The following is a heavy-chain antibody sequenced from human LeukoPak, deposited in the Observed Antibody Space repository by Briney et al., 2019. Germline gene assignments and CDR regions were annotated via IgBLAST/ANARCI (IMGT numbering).Heavy chain of an antibody. CDR2: IIPIFGTA. V-gene: IGHV1-69*13. CDR1: GYTFTSYG. Sequence: ASVKVSCKASGYTFTSYGISWVRQAPGQGLEWMGGIIPIFGTANYAQKFQGRVTITADESTSTAYMELSSLRSEDTAVYYCANTYYYGSGSFDYWGQGTLVTVSS. D-gene: IGHD3-10*01. CDR3: ANTYYYGSGSFDY. J-gene: IGHJ4*02.